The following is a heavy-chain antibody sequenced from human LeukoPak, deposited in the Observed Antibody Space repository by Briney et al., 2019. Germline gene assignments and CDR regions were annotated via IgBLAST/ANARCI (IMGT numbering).Heavy chain of an antibody. V-gene: IGHV1-18*01. Sequence: ASVKVSCKASGYTFTSFGITWVRQAPGQGLEWMGWISAYNSNTNYAQKLQGRVTLTTDTSTSTAYMELRNLRSDDTAVYYCARADCGWCHGDYWGQGTLVTVSS. D-gene: IGHD6-19*01. J-gene: IGHJ4*02. CDR1: GYTFTSFG. CDR3: ARADCGWCHGDY. CDR2: ISAYNSNT.